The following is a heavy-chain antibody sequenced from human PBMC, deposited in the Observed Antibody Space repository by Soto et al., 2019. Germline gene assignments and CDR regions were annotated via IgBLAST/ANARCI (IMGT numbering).Heavy chain of an antibody. Sequence: SETLSLTCTVSGGSISSGNYYWSWIRQHPGKGLEWIGYIYYSGSASYNPSLKSRVTISVHTSNSQFSLELSSVTAADTAVHYCARGLITGSHYSGGWYYFDSWGQGTQVTVSS. V-gene: IGHV4-31*03. D-gene: IGHD6-19*01. CDR1: GGSISSGNYY. J-gene: IGHJ4*02. CDR2: IYYSGSA. CDR3: ARGLITGSHYSGGWYYFDS.